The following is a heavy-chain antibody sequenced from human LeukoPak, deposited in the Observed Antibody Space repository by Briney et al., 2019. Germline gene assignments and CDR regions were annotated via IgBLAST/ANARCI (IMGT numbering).Heavy chain of an antibody. V-gene: IGHV3-23*01. CDR3: AKDRSPFEY. J-gene: IGHJ4*02. Sequence: GGSLRLSCAASGFTFSNYAMSWVRQAPGKGLEWVSAISGRPSYADSVEGRFTISRDNSKNTLYLQMNSLRAEDTAVYFCAKDRSPFEYWGQGTLVTVSS. CDR2: ISGRP. CDR1: GFTFSNYA.